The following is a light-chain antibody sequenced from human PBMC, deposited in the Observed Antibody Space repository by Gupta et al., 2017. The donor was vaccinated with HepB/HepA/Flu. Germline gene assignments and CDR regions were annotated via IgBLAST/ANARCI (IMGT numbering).Light chain of an antibody. CDR2: EVT. Sequence: QSALTQPPSASGSPGQSVTISCTGTSSDIGDYKFVSWYQQHPGKAPKLIIYEVTKRPAGVPGRFSGSKSGNTASLTVSGRQAEDEADYYCSSDAGGNNWVFGGGTKLTVL. CDR1: SSDIGDYKF. J-gene: IGLJ3*02. CDR3: SSDAGGNNWV. V-gene: IGLV2-8*01.